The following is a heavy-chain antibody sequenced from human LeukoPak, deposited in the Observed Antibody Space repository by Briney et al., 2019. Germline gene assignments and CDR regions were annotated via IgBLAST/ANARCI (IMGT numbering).Heavy chain of an antibody. CDR3: ARGIAARYHWFDP. Sequence: SETLSLTCAVYGGSFSGYYWSWIRQPPGKGLEWIGEINHSGSTNYNPSLKSRVTISVDTSKNQFSLKLSSVTAADTAAYHCARGIAARYHWFDPWGQGTLVTVSS. D-gene: IGHD6-6*01. V-gene: IGHV4-34*01. CDR2: INHSGST. J-gene: IGHJ5*02. CDR1: GGSFSGYY.